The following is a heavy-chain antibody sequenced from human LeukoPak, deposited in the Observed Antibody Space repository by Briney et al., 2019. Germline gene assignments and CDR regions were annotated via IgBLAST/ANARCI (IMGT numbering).Heavy chain of an antibody. V-gene: IGHV3-20*04. CDR3: ARGQDIAVVPAAFDF. Sequence: PGGSLRLSCAASGFTLDDYGMTWVRQAPGKGLEWVSGINWNGGNTGYADSVKGRFTISRDNAKNSLYLQMNSLRAEDTALYYCARGQDIAVVPAAFDFWGQGTLVTVSS. CDR2: INWNGGNT. J-gene: IGHJ4*02. D-gene: IGHD2-2*01. CDR1: GFTLDDYG.